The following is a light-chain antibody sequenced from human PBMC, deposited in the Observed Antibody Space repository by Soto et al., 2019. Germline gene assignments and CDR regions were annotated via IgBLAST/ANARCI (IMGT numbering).Light chain of an antibody. V-gene: IGKV1-5*03. J-gene: IGKJ1*01. CDR2: KAS. CDR1: QSISDL. Sequence: DFQMTQSPSTLSASVGDRVTITCRASQSISDLLAWYQQKPGKAPKLLIYKASSLKSGLPSRFSGSGSGTEYTLTISSLQPDDFASYYCQQYNGYWTFGQGTKVEIK. CDR3: QQYNGYWT.